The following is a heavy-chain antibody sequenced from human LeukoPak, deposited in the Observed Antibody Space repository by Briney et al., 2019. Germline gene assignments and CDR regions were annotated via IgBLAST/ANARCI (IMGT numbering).Heavy chain of an antibody. V-gene: IGHV3-74*01. Sequence: GGSLRLSCAASGFTFTSYWMHWVRQAPGKGLVWVSRINTDGSNTIYADSVKGRFTISRDNSKNTLYLQMNSLRAEDTAVYYCARGSGVAAGGGDYWGQGTLVTVSS. CDR2: INTDGSNT. D-gene: IGHD6-13*01. CDR3: ARGSGVAAGGGDY. CDR1: GFTFTSYW. J-gene: IGHJ4*02.